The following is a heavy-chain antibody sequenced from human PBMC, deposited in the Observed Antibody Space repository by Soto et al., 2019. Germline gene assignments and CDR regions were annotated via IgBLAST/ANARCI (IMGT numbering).Heavy chain of an antibody. J-gene: IGHJ6*03. Sequence: EVQLVESGGGLVQPDRPLRLSCEASGFNFENYAMHWVRQVPGKGLEWVSAISWNSGQLDYAASVRGRFTISRHNGKNSLYLEMNSLRPDDTALYFCAKDKSTGEYSYYRYMDVWGRGTTVIVSS. CDR2: ISWNSGQL. D-gene: IGHD4-17*01. CDR3: AKDKSTGEYSYYRYMDV. V-gene: IGHV3-9*01. CDR1: GFNFENYA.